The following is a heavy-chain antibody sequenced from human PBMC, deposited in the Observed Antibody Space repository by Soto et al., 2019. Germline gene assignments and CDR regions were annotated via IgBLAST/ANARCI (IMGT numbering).Heavy chain of an antibody. Sequence: GESLKISCKGSGYSFTSYWVGWVRQMPGKGLEWMGIIYPGDSDTRYSPSFQGQVTISADKSISTAYLQWSSLKASDTAMYYCAVVATMVRGALHGMDVWGQGTTVTVSS. CDR2: IYPGDSDT. V-gene: IGHV5-51*01. CDR3: AVVATMVRGALHGMDV. CDR1: GYSFTSYW. D-gene: IGHD3-10*01. J-gene: IGHJ6*02.